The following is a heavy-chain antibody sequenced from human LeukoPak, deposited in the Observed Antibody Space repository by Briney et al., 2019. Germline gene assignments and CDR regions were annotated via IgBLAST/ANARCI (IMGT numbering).Heavy chain of an antibody. V-gene: IGHV1-2*02. CDR3: ARVNAYYDPQDAFDF. D-gene: IGHD3-22*01. J-gene: IGHJ3*01. Sequence: ASVKVSCKASGYTFTYNFIHWVRQAPGQGLEWMAWINPYSGGTKYADKFVGRVTLSRGTSSSTVYMELRSLKSDDTAVYYCARVNAYYDPQDAFDFWGQGTVVTVSS. CDR2: INPYSGGT. CDR1: GYTFTYNF.